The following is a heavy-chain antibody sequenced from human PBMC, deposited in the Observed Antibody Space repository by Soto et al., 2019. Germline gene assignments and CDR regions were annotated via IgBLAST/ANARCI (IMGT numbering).Heavy chain of an antibody. Sequence: PGGFLRLSCAASGFTFSSYGMHWVRQAPGKGLEWVAVIWYDGSNKYYADSVKGRFTISRDNSKNTLYLQMNSLRAEDTAVYYCARSNYGDYSCFDYWGQGTLVTVSS. CDR2: IWYDGSNK. CDR1: GFTFSSYG. V-gene: IGHV3-33*01. CDR3: ARSNYGDYSCFDY. D-gene: IGHD4-17*01. J-gene: IGHJ4*02.